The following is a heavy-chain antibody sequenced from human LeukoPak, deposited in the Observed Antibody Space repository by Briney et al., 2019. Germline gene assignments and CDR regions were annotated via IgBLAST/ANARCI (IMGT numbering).Heavy chain of an antibody. CDR3: ARVQTYYYDSSGYYGFDY. CDR2: IYYTGST. Sequence: SETLSLTCTVSAGSISTYYWSWIRQPPGKGLEWIGYIYYTGSTNYNPSLKSRVTISVDKSKNQFSLKLSSVTAADTAVYYCARVQTYYYDSSGYYGFDYWGQGTLVTVSS. CDR1: AGSISTYY. V-gene: IGHV4-59*12. D-gene: IGHD3-22*01. J-gene: IGHJ4*02.